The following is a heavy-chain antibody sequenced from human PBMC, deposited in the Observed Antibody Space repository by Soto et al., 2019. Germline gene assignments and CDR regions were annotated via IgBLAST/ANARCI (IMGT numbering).Heavy chain of an antibody. D-gene: IGHD3-3*01. CDR1: VGSISSYY. Sequence: SETLSLACTVSVGSISSYYWSWIRQPPGKGLEWIGYIYYSGSTNYNPSLKSRVTISVDTSKNQFSLKLSSVTAADTAVYYCARDEDFWSGHTFDPWGQGTLVTVSS. CDR3: ARDEDFWSGHTFDP. V-gene: IGHV4-59*01. CDR2: IYYSGST. J-gene: IGHJ5*02.